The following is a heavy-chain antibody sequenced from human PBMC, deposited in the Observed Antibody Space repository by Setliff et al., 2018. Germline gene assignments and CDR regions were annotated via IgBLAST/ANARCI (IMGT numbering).Heavy chain of an antibody. D-gene: IGHD1-26*01. CDR2: ISPYNGDT. J-gene: IGHJ6*03. CDR1: GYIFNTFG. CDR3: ARSPPNRGVGQGHHMDV. Sequence: ASAKVSCKASGYIFNTFGISWVRRAPGQGLEWIGWISPYNGDTKYAQKLQDRVTMTIDTSTSTAYVEVRSLRSDDTALYYCARSPPNRGVGQGHHMDVWGKGTSVTVSS. V-gene: IGHV1-18*01.